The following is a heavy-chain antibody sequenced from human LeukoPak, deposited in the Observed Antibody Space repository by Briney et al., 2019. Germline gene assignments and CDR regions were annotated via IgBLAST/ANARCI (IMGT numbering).Heavy chain of an antibody. D-gene: IGHD3-10*01. CDR3: ARELYYDSDAFDI. Sequence: PGGSLRLSCAASGFTVSSNYMSWVRQAPGKGLEWVSVIYSGGSTYYADSVKGRFTISRDNSKNTLYLQMNSLRAEDTAVYYCARELYYDSDAFDIWGQGTMVTVSS. CDR1: GFTVSSNY. CDR2: IYSGGST. V-gene: IGHV3-66*01. J-gene: IGHJ3*02.